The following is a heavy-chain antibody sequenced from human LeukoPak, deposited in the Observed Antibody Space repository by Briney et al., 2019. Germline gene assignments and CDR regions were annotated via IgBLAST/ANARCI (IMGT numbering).Heavy chain of an antibody. CDR2: IYYSGST. D-gene: IGHD5-12*01. Sequence: PSETLSLTCTVSGGSVSSGSYYWSWIRQPPGKGLEWIGYIYYSGSTNYNPSLKSRVTISVDTSKNQFSLKLSSVTAADTAVYYCARAQYSFHFDYWGQGTLVTVSS. V-gene: IGHV4-61*01. CDR1: GGSVSSGSYY. CDR3: ARAQYSFHFDY. J-gene: IGHJ4*02.